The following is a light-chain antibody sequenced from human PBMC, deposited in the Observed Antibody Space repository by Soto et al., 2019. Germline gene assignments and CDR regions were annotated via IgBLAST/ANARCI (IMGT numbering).Light chain of an antibody. J-gene: IGKJ2*01. CDR1: QSVNRF. V-gene: IGKV1-39*01. CDR3: QQTYRPSYT. CDR2: AAS. Sequence: DIQMDQSPSSLSASLGDRVTITCRASQSVNRFLNWYQQHPGRAPKVLIYAASTLQSGVPSRFSGNGSGTDFTLTISTLQPEDFATYFCQQTYRPSYTFAQGTRLEIK.